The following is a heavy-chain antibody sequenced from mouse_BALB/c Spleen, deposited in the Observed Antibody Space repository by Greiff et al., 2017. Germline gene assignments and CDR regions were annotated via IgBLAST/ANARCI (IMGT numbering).Heavy chain of an antibody. D-gene: IGHD2-4*01. Sequence: EVQLQESGGGLVQPGGSLRLSCATSGFTFTDYYMSWVRQPPGKALEWLGFIRNKANGYTTEYSASVKGRFTISRDNSQSILYLQMNTLRAEDSATYYCARDDDSLAYWGQGTLVTVSA. V-gene: IGHV7-3*02. CDR2: IRNKANGYTT. CDR1: GFTFTDYY. CDR3: ARDDDSLAY. J-gene: IGHJ3*01.